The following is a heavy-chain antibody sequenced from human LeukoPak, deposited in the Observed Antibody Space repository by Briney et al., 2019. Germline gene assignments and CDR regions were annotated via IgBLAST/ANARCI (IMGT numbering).Heavy chain of an antibody. CDR3: ARQDRNSGRYYDFDY. D-gene: IGHD1-26*01. Sequence: SETLSLTCTVSGGSISSYHWSWIRQPPGKGLEGMGCIYYSGSTNYNPSLRSRVTISVDTSKNQFSLKLTSVTAADTAVYYCARQDRNSGRYYDFDYWGQGTLVTVSS. CDR2: IYYSGST. V-gene: IGHV4-59*08. J-gene: IGHJ4*02. CDR1: GGSISSYH.